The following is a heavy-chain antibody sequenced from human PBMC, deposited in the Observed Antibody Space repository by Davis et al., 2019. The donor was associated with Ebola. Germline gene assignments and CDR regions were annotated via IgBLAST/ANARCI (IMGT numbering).Heavy chain of an antibody. J-gene: IGHJ3*02. Sequence: MPSETLSLTCSVSGGSISSSYWSWIRQPPGKGLEWIGYIYYSESSNYNPSLKSRVTISVDKSENHFSLKLSSVTAADTAVYYCARRRVRGVIITYAFDSWGQGTTVTVSS. CDR2: IYYSESS. D-gene: IGHD3-10*01. CDR1: GGSISSSY. V-gene: IGHV4-59*08. CDR3: ARRRVRGVIITYAFDS.